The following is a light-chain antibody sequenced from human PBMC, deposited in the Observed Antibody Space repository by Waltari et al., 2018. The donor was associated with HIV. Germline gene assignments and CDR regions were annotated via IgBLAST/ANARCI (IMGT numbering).Light chain of an antibody. CDR3: SSFAGSNSYV. V-gene: IGLV2-11*01. J-gene: IGLJ1*01. Sequence: QSALTQPRSVSGSPGQSVTISCTGTSSDVGGYHYVSWYQQYPGKAPKLIIYDVSKGLSGVPDRFSGSKSGNTASLTISGLQAEDEADYYCSSFAGSNSYVFGTGTRVTVL. CDR1: SSDVGGYHY. CDR2: DVS.